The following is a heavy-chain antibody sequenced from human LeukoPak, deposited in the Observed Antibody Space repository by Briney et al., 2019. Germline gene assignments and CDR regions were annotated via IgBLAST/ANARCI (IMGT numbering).Heavy chain of an antibody. V-gene: IGHV1-2*02. Sequence: GASVKVSCKASGYTFTGYYMHWVRQAPGQGLEWMGWSNPSSGGTNYAQKFQGRVTMTRDTSISTAYMELSRLRSDDTAVYYCARARNYYESIGSRNRYYFDDWAREPWSPSPQ. CDR2: SNPSSGGT. D-gene: IGHD3-22*01. CDR3: ARARNYYESIGSRNRYYFDD. J-gene: IGHJ4*02. CDR1: GYTFTGYY.